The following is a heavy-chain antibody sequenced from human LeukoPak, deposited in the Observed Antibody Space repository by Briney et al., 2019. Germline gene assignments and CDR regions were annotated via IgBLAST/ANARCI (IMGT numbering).Heavy chain of an antibody. J-gene: IGHJ5*02. CDR3: ARQGDTSSWYNWFDP. D-gene: IGHD6-13*01. Sequence: SETLSLTCTVSGVSISTRTYYWAWIRHPPGKGLEWIGSIYYTGNTNYNPSLKSRGTMSVDTAKNQFSLKVNSVTAADTAVYYCARQGDTSSWYNWFDPWGQGTLVTVST. CDR1: GVSISTRTYY. CDR2: IYYTGNT. V-gene: IGHV4-39*01.